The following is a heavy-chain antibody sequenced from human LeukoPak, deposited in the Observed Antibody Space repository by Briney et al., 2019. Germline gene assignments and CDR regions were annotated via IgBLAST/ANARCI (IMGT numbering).Heavy chain of an antibody. Sequence: ASVKVSCKVSGYTVTELSMHWVRQSPGKGLEWMGGFHPEDGETIYAQKFQGRVTMTEDTSTDTAYMELSSLRSEDTAVYYCASEGSGWYAGLGVYYYMDVWGKGTTVTVSS. CDR2: FHPEDGET. J-gene: IGHJ6*03. CDR1: GYTVTELS. CDR3: ASEGSGWYAGLGVYYYMDV. D-gene: IGHD6-19*01. V-gene: IGHV1-24*01.